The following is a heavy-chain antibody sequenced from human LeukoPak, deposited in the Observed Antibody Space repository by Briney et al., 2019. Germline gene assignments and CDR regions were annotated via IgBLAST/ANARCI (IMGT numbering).Heavy chain of an antibody. CDR2: INPSGGST. J-gene: IGHJ3*02. D-gene: IGHD2-2*01. CDR1: GYTFTSYY. Sequence: ASVKVSCKASGYTFTSYYMHWVRQAPGQGLEWMGIINPSGGSTSYAQKFQGRVTMTRDTSTSTVYMELSSLRSEDTAVYYCAREEDIVVVPASHDAFDIWGQGTMVTVSS. V-gene: IGHV1-46*01. CDR3: AREEDIVVVPASHDAFDI.